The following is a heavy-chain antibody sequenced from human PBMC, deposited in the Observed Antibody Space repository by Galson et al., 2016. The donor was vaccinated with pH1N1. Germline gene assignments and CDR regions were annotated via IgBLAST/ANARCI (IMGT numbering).Heavy chain of an antibody. D-gene: IGHD2-21*01. Sequence: SCKASGYTFTSNGVSWVRQAPGQGLEWMGWINVDTGNTVHAQKLQDRVTMTTDTSTKTAYMELRSLKSDDTAVYYCARAGNCDGDRCYGNGLDVWGQGTTVTVSS. J-gene: IGHJ6*02. V-gene: IGHV1-18*01. CDR1: GYTFTSNG. CDR2: INVDTGNT. CDR3: ARAGNCDGDRCYGNGLDV.